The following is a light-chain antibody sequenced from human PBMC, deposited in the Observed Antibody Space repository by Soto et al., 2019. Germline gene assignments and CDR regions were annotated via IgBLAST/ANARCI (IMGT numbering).Light chain of an antibody. CDR3: QQYNSYPTT. CDR2: DAS. V-gene: IGKV1-5*01. Sequence: SQLTQTPSSLSASVGDRVTITCRASQSISSWLAWYQQKPGKAPKLLIYDASSLESGVPSRFSGSGSGTEFTLTISSLQPDDFATYYCQQYNSYPTTFGQGTKVDIK. J-gene: IGKJ1*01. CDR1: QSISSW.